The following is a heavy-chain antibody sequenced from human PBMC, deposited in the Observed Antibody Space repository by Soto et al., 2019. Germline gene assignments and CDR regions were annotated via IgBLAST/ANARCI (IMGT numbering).Heavy chain of an antibody. CDR3: ARSYPNTIFGVVPSRGLDV. Sequence: SETLSLTCIVSGVSISSNYWSWIRQPPGQGLEWIGYIHYTGNTNFNPSLKNRVIISVDTSKNQFSLRLSSVTAADTAVYYCARSYPNTIFGVVPSRGLDVWGQGTTVTVSS. CDR1: GVSISSNY. V-gene: IGHV4-59*01. CDR2: IHYTGNT. D-gene: IGHD3-3*01. J-gene: IGHJ6*02.